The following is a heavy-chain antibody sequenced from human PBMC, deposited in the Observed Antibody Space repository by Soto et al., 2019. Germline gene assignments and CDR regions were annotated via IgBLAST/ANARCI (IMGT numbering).Heavy chain of an antibody. CDR1: GYTFTSYY. D-gene: IGHD2-2*01. Sequence: ASVKVSCKASGYTFTSYYMHWVRQAPGQGLEWMGIINPSGGSTSYAQKFQGRVTMTRDTSTSTVYMELSSLRSEDTAVYDCARDGAVMVVVPAVEGEDYYYGMDVWG. CDR2: INPSGGST. V-gene: IGHV1-46*01. J-gene: IGHJ6*02. CDR3: ARDGAVMVVVPAVEGEDYYYGMDV.